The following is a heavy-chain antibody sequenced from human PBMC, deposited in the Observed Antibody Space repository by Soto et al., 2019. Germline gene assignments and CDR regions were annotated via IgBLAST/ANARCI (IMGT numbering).Heavy chain of an antibody. Sequence: SVKVSCKASGGTFSSYAISWVRQAPGQGLEWMGGIIPIFGTANYAQKFQGRVTITADESTSTAYMELSSLRSEDTAVYYCARDCTNGVCYYHYGMDGWGQGTTVTVAS. V-gene: IGHV1-69*13. D-gene: IGHD2-8*01. CDR2: IIPIFGTA. CDR1: GGTFSSYA. J-gene: IGHJ6*01. CDR3: ARDCTNGVCYYHYGMDG.